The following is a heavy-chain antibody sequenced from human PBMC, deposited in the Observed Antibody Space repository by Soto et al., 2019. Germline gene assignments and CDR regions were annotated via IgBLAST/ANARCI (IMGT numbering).Heavy chain of an antibody. CDR2: IIPIFGTA. J-gene: IGHJ6*02. V-gene: IGHV1-69*06. CDR3: ARDYYGSGRNYYYGMDV. Sequence: SVKVSCKASGGTFSSYAISWVRQAPGQGLEWMGGIIPIFGTANYAQKFQGRVTITADKSTSTAYMELSSLRSEDTAVYYCARDYYGSGRNYYYGMDVWGQGXTVTVYS. D-gene: IGHD3-10*01. CDR1: GGTFSSYA.